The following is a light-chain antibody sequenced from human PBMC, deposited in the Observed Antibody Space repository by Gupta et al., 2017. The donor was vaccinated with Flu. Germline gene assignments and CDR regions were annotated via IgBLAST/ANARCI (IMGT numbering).Light chain of an antibody. Sequence: VTISCSGSSSNIGSNTVNWYQQLPRTAPKLLIYTNNQRPSGVPDRFSGSKSDTSAALAISGLQAEDEADYYCASWDDSRNGGVFGGGNKLTVL. J-gene: IGLJ3*02. CDR3: ASWDDSRNGGV. V-gene: IGLV1-44*01. CDR2: TNN. CDR1: SSNIGSNT.